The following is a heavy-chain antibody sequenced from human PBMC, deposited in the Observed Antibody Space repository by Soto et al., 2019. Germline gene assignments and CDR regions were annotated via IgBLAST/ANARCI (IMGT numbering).Heavy chain of an antibody. CDR2: IYPGDSDT. CDR3: ARHAEGVRSYGSPYGMDG. J-gene: IGHJ6*02. Sequence: PGESLKISCKGSGYSFTSYWIGWVRQMPGKGLEWMGIIYPGDSDTRYSPSFQGQVTISADKSISTAYLQWSSLKASDTAMYYCARHAEGVRSYGSPYGMDGWGQGTTVTVAS. V-gene: IGHV5-51*01. CDR1: GYSFTSYW. D-gene: IGHD5-18*01.